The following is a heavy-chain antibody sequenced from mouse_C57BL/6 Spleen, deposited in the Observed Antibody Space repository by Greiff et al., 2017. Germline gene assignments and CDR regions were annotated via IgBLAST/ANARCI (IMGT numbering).Heavy chain of an antibody. D-gene: IGHD2-2*01. CDR3: ARGGAMVTTPASSFAY. CDR2: IYPRSGNT. CDR1: GYTFTSYG. J-gene: IGHJ3*01. V-gene: IGHV1-81*01. Sequence: QVQLKQSGAELARPGASVKLSCKASGYTFTSYGISWVKQRTGQGLEWIGEIYPRSGNTYYNEKFKGKATLTADKSSSTAYMELRSLTSEDSAVYFCARGGAMVTTPASSFAYWGQGTLVTVSA.